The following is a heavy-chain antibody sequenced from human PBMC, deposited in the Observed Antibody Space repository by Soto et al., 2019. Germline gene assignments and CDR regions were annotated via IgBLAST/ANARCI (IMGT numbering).Heavy chain of an antibody. V-gene: IGHV4-39*01. J-gene: IGHJ4*02. CDR3: ARLVVVAPVANV. D-gene: IGHD2-21*01. CDR2: IFYTGTT. CDR1: GGSVSYHSHY. Sequence: TLSRTCSVSGGSVSYHSHYCGWVRQPPGKGLEWVGGIFYTGTTYYNPSLKDRLSISVDTSKNSFSLNLTSVTAADTAVYFCARLVVVAPVANVWGQGALVTVSS.